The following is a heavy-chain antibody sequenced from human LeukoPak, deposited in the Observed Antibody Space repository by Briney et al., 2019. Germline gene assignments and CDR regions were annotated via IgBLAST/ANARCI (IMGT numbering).Heavy chain of an antibody. J-gene: IGHJ6*02. CDR1: GYSFTSYW. CDR3: ARFSTSMADTAMEVYGMDV. CDR2: IYPGDSDT. V-gene: IGHV5-51*01. Sequence: GESLKISCKGSGYSFTSYWIGWVRQMPGKGLEWMGIIYPGDSDTRYSPSFQGQITISADKSIGTAYLQWSSLKASDTAMYYCARFSTSMADTAMEVYGMDVWGQGTTVTVSS. D-gene: IGHD5-18*01.